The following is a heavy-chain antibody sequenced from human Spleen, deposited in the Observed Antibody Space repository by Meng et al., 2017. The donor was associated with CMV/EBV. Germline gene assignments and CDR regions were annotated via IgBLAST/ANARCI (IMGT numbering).Heavy chain of an antibody. V-gene: IGHV1-2*02. CDR3: ARVDWNNLMDY. CDR1: GYTFTSYG. J-gene: IGHJ4*02. Sequence: ASVKVSCKASGYTFTSYGISWVRQAPGQGLEWMGWVNPNSGGTNYAQKFQGRVTMTRDTSISTAYMELSRLRSDDTAVYYCARVDWNNLMDYWGQGTLVTVSS. CDR2: VNPNSGGT. D-gene: IGHD1/OR15-1a*01.